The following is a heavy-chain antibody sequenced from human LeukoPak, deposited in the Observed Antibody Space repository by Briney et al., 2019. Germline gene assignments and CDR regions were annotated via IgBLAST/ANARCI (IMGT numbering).Heavy chain of an antibody. V-gene: IGHV1-18*01. Sequence: GASVKVSCKASGYTFTSYGISWVRQAPGQGLEWMGWISAYNGNTNYAQKLQGRVTMTTDTSTSTAYMELRSLRSDDTAVYYCAREATTYYDFWSGQDYWGQGTLVTVSS. J-gene: IGHJ4*02. CDR3: AREATTYYDFWSGQDY. CDR1: GYTFTSYG. CDR2: ISAYNGNT. D-gene: IGHD3-3*01.